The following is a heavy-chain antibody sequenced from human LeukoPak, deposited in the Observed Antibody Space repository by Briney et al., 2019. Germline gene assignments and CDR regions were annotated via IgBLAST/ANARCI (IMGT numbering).Heavy chain of an antibody. D-gene: IGHD6-19*01. CDR1: GYTFTSYY. J-gene: IGHJ3*02. V-gene: IGHV1-46*01. CDR3: ARGRRVAMADDAFDI. CDR2: INPSGGST. Sequence: GASVKVSCKTSGYTFTSYYMHWVRQAPGQGLEWMGIINPSGGSTSYTQKFQGRVTMTRDTSTSTVYMELSSPRSEDTAVYYCARGRRVAMADDAFDIWGQGTMVTVSS.